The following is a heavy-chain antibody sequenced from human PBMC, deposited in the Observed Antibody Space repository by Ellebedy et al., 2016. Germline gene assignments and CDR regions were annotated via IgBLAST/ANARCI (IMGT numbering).Heavy chain of an antibody. D-gene: IGHD6-19*01. CDR2: ISYDGSNK. CDR3: ARDVGVAGTAYYYYGMDV. Sequence: GESLKISCAASGFTFSSYAMHWVRQAPGKGLEWVAVISYDGSNKYYADSVKGRFTISRDNSKNTLSLKMNSLRAEDTAVYYCARDVGVAGTAYYYYGMDVWGQGTTVTVSS. J-gene: IGHJ6*02. V-gene: IGHV3-30-3*01. CDR1: GFTFSSYA.